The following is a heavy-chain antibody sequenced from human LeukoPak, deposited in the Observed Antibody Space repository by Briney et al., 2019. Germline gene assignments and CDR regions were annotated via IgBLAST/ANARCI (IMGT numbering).Heavy chain of an antibody. Sequence: GGSLRLSCAASGFTFSSYAMSWVRQAPGKGLEWVSVIYSGGSTYYADSVKGRFTISRDNSKNTLYLQMNSLRAEDTAVYYCARDLGGGLIDYWGQGTLVTVSS. D-gene: IGHD3-16*01. V-gene: IGHV3-66*01. J-gene: IGHJ4*02. CDR3: ARDLGGGLIDY. CDR1: GFTFSSYA. CDR2: IYSGGST.